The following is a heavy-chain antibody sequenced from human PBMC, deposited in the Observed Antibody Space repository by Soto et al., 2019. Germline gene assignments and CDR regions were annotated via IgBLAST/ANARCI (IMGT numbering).Heavy chain of an antibody. Sequence: HPGGSLRLSCAASGFTFSSYAMHWVRQAPGKGLEWVAVISYDGSNKYYADSVKGRFTISRDNSKNTLYLQMNSLRAEDTAVYYCARDSSAVLWFGELSYPDYWGQGTLVTVSS. J-gene: IGHJ4*02. CDR1: GFTFSSYA. D-gene: IGHD3-10*01. CDR3: ARDSSAVLWFGELSYPDY. V-gene: IGHV3-30-3*01. CDR2: ISYDGSNK.